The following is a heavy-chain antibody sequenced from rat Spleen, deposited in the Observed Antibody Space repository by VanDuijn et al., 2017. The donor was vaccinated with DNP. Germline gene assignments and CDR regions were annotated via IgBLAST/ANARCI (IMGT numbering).Heavy chain of an antibody. CDR3: ARQGDYVKYGLLSHFDY. CDR2: ISNSGST. Sequence: EVQLQESGPGLVKPSQSLSLTCSVTGYSITSNYWGWIRKFPGNKMEWIGHISNSGSTSYNPSLKSRISITRDTSKNQFFLQLNSVTTEDTATYYCARQGDYVKYGLLSHFDYWGQGVMVTVSS. CDR1: GYSITSNY. D-gene: IGHD1-6*01. J-gene: IGHJ2*01. V-gene: IGHV3-1*01.